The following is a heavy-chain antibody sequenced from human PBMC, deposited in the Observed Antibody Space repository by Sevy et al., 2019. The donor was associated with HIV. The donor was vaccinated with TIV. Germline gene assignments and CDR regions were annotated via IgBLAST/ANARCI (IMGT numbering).Heavy chain of an antibody. D-gene: IGHD6-19*01. CDR3: ARLDLSGSGWYGNGMDV. CDR1: GYTFSSYG. CDR2: ISTYNGDT. V-gene: IGHV1-18*01. J-gene: IGHJ6*02. Sequence: ASVKVSCKASGYTFSSYGITWVRQAPGQGLEWMGWISTYNGDTNYAQKFQGRVTMTPDTSTSTAYMDLGSLRFDDTAVYYCARLDLSGSGWYGNGMDVWGQGTTVTVSS.